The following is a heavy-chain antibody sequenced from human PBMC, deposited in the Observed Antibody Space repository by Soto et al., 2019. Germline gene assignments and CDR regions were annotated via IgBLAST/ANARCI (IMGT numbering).Heavy chain of an antibody. CDR2: INPSGGST. CDR3: ARDRDILFITAGPEPDYYYYGMDV. CDR1: GYTFTSYY. V-gene: IGHV1-46*01. D-gene: IGHD3-9*01. Sequence: ASVKVSCKAAGYTFTSYYMHWVRQAPGQGLEWMGIINPSGGSTSYAQKFQGRVTMTRDTSTSTVYMELSSLRSEDTAVYYCARDRDILFITAGPEPDYYYYGMDVWGQGTTVTVSS. J-gene: IGHJ6*02.